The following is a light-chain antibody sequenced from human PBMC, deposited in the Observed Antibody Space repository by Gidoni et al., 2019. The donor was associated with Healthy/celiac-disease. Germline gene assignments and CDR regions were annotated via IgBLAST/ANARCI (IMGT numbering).Light chain of an antibody. Sequence: DIQMTQSPSSLSASVGDRVTITCRASQSISSYLNWYQQKPGQAPKLLIYAASSLKSGIPSRFRGSVSGTDFTLTISSLQPEDFATYYCQQSYSTPRTFXQXTKVEIK. J-gene: IGKJ1*01. CDR1: QSISSY. V-gene: IGKV1-39*01. CDR3: QQSYSTPRT. CDR2: AAS.